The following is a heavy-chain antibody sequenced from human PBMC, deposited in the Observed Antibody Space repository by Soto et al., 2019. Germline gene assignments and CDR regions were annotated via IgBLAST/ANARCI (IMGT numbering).Heavy chain of an antibody. CDR2: ISAYNGNT. J-gene: IGHJ4*02. V-gene: IGHV1-18*01. Sequence: GVSVKVSSKASGYTFTSYGSSWVRQAPGQGLEWMGWISAYNGNTNYAQKLQGRVTMTTDTSTSTAYMELRSLRSDDTAVYYCARTLGFGESQRAFNYWGQGTPVTASP. D-gene: IGHD3-10*01. CDR1: GYTFTSYG. CDR3: ARTLGFGESQRAFNY.